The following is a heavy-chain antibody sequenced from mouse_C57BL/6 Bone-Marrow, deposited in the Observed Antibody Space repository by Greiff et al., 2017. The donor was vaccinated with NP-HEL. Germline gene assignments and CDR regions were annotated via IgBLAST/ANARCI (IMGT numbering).Heavy chain of an antibody. D-gene: IGHD1-1*01. Sequence: VHLVESGPGLVQPSQSLSITCTVSGFSLTSYGVHWVRQSPGKGLEWLGVIWRGGSTDYNAAFMSRLSITKDNSKSQVFFKMNSLQADDTAIYYCAKPSTVVARNYAMDYWGQGTSVTVSS. CDR3: AKPSTVVARNYAMDY. CDR1: GFSLTSYG. CDR2: IWRGGST. V-gene: IGHV2-5*01. J-gene: IGHJ4*01.